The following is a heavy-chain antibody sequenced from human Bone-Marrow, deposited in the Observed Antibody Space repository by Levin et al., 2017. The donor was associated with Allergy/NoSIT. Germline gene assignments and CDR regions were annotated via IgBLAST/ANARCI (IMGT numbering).Heavy chain of an antibody. CDR1: EFTFSTYW. D-gene: IGHD2-2*01. V-gene: IGHV3-7*04. J-gene: IGHJ4*02. Sequence: GGSLRLSCATSEFTFSTYWMSWVRQTPGKGLEWVATIRQDGSEKHYVDSVKGRFTISRDNAKNSLYLQMNNLRAEDTAVYHCTRGPGVPADPYYLDDWGQGALVTVSS. CDR3: TRGPGVPADPYYLDD. CDR2: IRQDGSEK.